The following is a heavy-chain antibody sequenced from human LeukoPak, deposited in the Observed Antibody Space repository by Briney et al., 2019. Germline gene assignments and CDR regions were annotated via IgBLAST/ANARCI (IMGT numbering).Heavy chain of an antibody. J-gene: IGHJ4*02. CDR3: ARDPFPVAGTTDY. CDR2: INPNSGGT. D-gene: IGHD6-19*01. CDR1: GYTFTGYY. Sequence: ASVKVSCKASGYTFTGYYMHWVRQAPGQGLEWMGWINPNSGGTNYAQKFQGRVTMTRDTSISTAYMELSRLRSDDTAVYYCARDPFPVAGTTDYWGQGTLVTVSS. V-gene: IGHV1-2*02.